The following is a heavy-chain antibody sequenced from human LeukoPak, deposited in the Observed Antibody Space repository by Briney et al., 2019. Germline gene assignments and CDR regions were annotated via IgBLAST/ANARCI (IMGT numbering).Heavy chain of an antibody. CDR1: GYTFTGYY. CDR3: ARGNSRWDGNFDY. V-gene: IGHV1-2*02. Sequence: ASVKVSCKASGYTFTGYYMHWVRQAPGQGLEWMGWINPTSGLINYAQKFQGRVTVTRDTSISTVYMELTRLTSDDTALYYCARGNSRWDGNFDYWGQGSLVTVSS. CDR2: INPTSGLI. J-gene: IGHJ4*02. D-gene: IGHD6-13*01.